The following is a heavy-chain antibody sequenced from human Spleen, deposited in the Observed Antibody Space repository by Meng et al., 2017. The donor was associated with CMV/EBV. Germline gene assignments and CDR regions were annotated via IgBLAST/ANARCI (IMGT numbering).Heavy chain of an antibody. D-gene: IGHD6-19*01. Sequence: GESLKISCAASGFTFSSYWMHWVRQAPGKGLVWVSRINSDGSSTSYADSVKGRFTISRDNAKNSLYLQMNSLRAEDTAVYYCASLVSGQDYWGQGTLVTVSS. CDR1: GFTFSSYW. CDR3: ASLVSGQDY. V-gene: IGHV3-74*01. J-gene: IGHJ4*02. CDR2: INSDGSST.